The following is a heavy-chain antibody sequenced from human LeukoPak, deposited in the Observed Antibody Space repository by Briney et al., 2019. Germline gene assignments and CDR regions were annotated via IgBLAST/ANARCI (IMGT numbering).Heavy chain of an antibody. CDR2: IIPIFGTA. CDR3: SRGSTYYDILTGGGGYYYYMDV. V-gene: IGHV1-69*13. J-gene: IGHJ6*03. CDR1: GYTFTSYY. Sequence: ASVKVSCKASGYTFTSYYMHWVRQAPGQGLEWMGGIIPIFGTANYAQKFQGRVTITADESTSTAYMELSSLRSEDAAVYYCSRGSTYYDILTGGGGYYYYMDVWGKGTTVTISS. D-gene: IGHD3-9*01.